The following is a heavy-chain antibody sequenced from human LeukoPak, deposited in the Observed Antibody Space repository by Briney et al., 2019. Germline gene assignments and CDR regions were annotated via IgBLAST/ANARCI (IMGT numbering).Heavy chain of an antibody. V-gene: IGHV4-59*01. J-gene: IGHJ3*02. CDR2: IYYSGST. CDR3: ASRTVAGAFDI. Sequence: SQTLSLTCTVSGGSISSYYWSWIRQPPGKGLEWAGYIYYSGSTNYHPSLQSRVTIPVDPSKNQFSLKLSSVTAADTAVYYCASRTVAGAFDIWGQGTMVTVSS. D-gene: IGHD6-19*01. CDR1: GGSISSYY.